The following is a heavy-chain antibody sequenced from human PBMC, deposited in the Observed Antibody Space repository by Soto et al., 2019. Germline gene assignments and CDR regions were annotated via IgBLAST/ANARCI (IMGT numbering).Heavy chain of an antibody. V-gene: IGHV1-2*02. J-gene: IGHJ4*02. CDR1: GYTFTGYY. CDR3: ARSCSGGSCHSAY. D-gene: IGHD2-15*01. CDR2: INPNSGGT. Sequence: ASVKVSCKASGYTFTGYYMHWVRQAPGQGLEWMGWINPNSGGTNYAQSLQGRITMTTDTSTSTAYMELRSLRSADTAVYYCARSCSGGSCHSAYWGQGTLVTVSS.